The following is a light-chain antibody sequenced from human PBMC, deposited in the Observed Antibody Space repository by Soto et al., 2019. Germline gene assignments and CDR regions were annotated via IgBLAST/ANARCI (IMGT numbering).Light chain of an antibody. J-gene: IGKJ4*01. CDR2: DAS. Sequence: PGTLYLSPSESATRSFVSSQSVSTNYLAWYQQKPGHAPRLLIYDASSRATGAPARFSGSGSGTDFTLTISSLQSEDFSVYYCQQYYKWPPTFGRGTKV. CDR1: QSVSTN. V-gene: IGKV3-15*01. CDR3: QQYYKWPPT.